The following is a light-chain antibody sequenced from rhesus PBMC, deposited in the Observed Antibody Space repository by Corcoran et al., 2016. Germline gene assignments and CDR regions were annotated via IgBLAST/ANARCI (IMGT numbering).Light chain of an antibody. Sequence: DIQMTQSPSSLSASVGDTVTITCRASQGINSYLNWFQQKPGKAPKLLIYDASSLESGVPSRFSGIGSGTEFTLTISSLQPEDFATYYCLQHTSYPWTFGQGDKVEVK. J-gene: IGKJ1*01. CDR1: QGINSY. CDR2: DAS. CDR3: LQHTSYPWT. V-gene: IGKV1-28*02.